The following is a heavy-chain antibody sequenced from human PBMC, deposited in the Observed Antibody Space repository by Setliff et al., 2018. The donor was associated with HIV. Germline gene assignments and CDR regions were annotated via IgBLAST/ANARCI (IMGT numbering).Heavy chain of an antibody. V-gene: IGHV4-39*01. Sequence: SETLSLTCTVSGGSIGGNSNYWGWIRQPPGKGLEWIGSIYYSGSTYYNASLNSRVSIFVDTSENQFSLRLTSVTAADTAVYYCVMSPPRIFGGIIRAFESWGQGTLVTVSS. CDR1: GGSIGGNSNY. J-gene: IGHJ4*02. CDR3: VMSPPRIFGGIIRAFES. CDR2: IYYSGST. D-gene: IGHD3-3*01.